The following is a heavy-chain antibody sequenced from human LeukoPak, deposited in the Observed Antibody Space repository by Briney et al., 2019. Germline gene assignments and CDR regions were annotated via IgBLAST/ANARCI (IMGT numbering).Heavy chain of an antibody. CDR2: IYSVGST. Sequence: QPGGSLRLSCAASGFTVNSNYMTWVRQAPGKGLEWVSVIYSVGSTYYADSVRGRFTISRDNSKSTLYLQMNSLRAEDTAIYYCARNPSYSSSLYSGQGTLVTVSS. CDR1: GFTVNSNY. CDR3: ARNPSYSSSLY. J-gene: IGHJ4*02. D-gene: IGHD6-19*01. V-gene: IGHV3-66*02.